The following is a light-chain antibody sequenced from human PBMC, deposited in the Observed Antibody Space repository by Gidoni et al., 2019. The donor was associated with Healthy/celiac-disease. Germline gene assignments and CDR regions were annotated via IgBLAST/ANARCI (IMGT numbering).Light chain of an antibody. V-gene: IGLV1-47*01. Sequence: QSVLTQPPSASGTPGQGVTISYSGSSSNIGSNYVYWYQQLPGTAPKLLIYRNNQRPSGVPDRVSGSKSGTSASLAISGLRSEDEADYYCAAWDDSLSGRVFGGGTKLTV. CDR1: SSNIGSNY. CDR2: RNN. CDR3: AAWDDSLSGRV. J-gene: IGLJ3*02.